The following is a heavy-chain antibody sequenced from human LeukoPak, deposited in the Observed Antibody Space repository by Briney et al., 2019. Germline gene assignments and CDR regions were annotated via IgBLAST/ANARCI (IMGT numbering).Heavy chain of an antibody. Sequence: GGSLRLSCAASGFTFDDYAMHWVRQAPGKGLGWVSGISWNSGSIGYADSVKGRFTISRGNAKNSLYLQMNSLRAEDTALYYCAKENYYGSGSYAYWGQGTLVTVSS. CDR2: ISWNSGSI. CDR1: GFTFDDYA. V-gene: IGHV3-9*01. J-gene: IGHJ4*02. CDR3: AKENYYGSGSYAY. D-gene: IGHD3-10*01.